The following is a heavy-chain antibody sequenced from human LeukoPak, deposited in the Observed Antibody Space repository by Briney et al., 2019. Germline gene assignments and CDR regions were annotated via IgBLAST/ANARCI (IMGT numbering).Heavy chain of an antibody. CDR3: SREGDYGDYGRLWYFDL. CDR1: GYTFTGYF. J-gene: IGHJ2*01. V-gene: IGHV1-2*02. CDR2: INPNSGGT. D-gene: IGHD4-17*01. Sequence: ASVKVSCKTSGYTFTGYFMHWVRQAPGQGLEWMGWINPNSGGTNYAQKFQGRVTMTRDTSISTAYMELTRLRSDVTAMYYCSREGDYGDYGRLWYFDLWGRGTLVTVSS.